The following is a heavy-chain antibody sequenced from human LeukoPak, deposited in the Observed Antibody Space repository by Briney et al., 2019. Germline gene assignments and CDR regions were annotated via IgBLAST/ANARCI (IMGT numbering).Heavy chain of an antibody. CDR3: ARDAGSSTSSGKYYYYYGMDV. J-gene: IGHJ6*02. CDR2: ISYDGSNK. V-gene: IGHV3-30-3*01. CDR1: GFTFSSYA. D-gene: IGHD2-2*01. Sequence: GGSLRLSCAASGFTFSSYAMHWVRQAPGKGLELVAVISYDGSNKYYADSVKGRFTISRDNSKNTLYLQMNSLRAEDTAVYYCARDAGSSTSSGKYYYYYGMDVWGQGTTVTVSS.